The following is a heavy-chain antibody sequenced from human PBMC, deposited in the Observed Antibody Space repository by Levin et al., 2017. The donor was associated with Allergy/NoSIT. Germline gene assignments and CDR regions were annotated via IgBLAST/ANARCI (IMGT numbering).Heavy chain of an antibody. CDR1: GYSFPNYW. J-gene: IGHJ4*02. Sequence: KVSCKGSGYSFPNYWIGWVRQMPGKGLVWMGIIYPDDSDTRYSPSFQGQVTISADKSVSTAYLQWSSLKASDTAMYYCAMRDYTIDYWGQGTLVTVSS. CDR3: AMRDYTIDY. D-gene: IGHD4-11*01. CDR2: IYPDDSDT. V-gene: IGHV5-51*01.